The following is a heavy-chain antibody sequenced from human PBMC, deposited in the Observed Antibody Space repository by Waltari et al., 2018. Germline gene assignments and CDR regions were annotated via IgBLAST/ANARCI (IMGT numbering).Heavy chain of an antibody. CDR1: GYSISSGYY. J-gene: IGHJ4*02. Sequence: QVQLQESGPGLVKPSETLSLTCAVSGYSISSGYYWGWIRQPPGKGLEWIGSIYHSGGTYYNPSLKSRVTISVDTSKNQFSLKLSSVTAADTAVYYCASSQWLVNYWGQGTLVTVSS. D-gene: IGHD6-19*01. V-gene: IGHV4-38-2*01. CDR3: ASSQWLVNY. CDR2: IYHSGGT.